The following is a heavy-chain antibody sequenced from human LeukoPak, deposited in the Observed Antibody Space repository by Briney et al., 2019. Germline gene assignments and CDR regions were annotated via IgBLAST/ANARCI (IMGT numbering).Heavy chain of an antibody. V-gene: IGHV1-18*01. CDR2: ISAYDGDT. CDR3: ARGRVGLRDAVD. J-gene: IGHJ4*02. D-gene: IGHD5-12*01. CDR1: GYSFTSYG. Sequence: ASVKVSCKASGYSFTSYGISWVRQAPGQGLEWMGWISAYDGDTNYAQKIQGRVIMTTDTSTTTAYMELRSLRSDDTAVYYCARGRVGLRDAVDWGQGTLVTVSS.